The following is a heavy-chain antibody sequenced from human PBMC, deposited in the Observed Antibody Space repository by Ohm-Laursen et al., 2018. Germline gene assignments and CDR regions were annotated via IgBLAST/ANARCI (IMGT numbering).Heavy chain of an antibody. J-gene: IGHJ3*02. CDR2: IYYSGST. Sequence: SETLSLTCAVYGGSFSGYYWSWIRQPPGKGLEWIGYIYYSGSTNYNPSLKSRVTISVDTSKNQFSLKLSSVTAADTAVYYCARVSMTGHRGTNAFDIWGQGTMVTVSS. CDR1: GGSFSGYY. CDR3: ARVSMTGHRGTNAFDI. V-gene: IGHV4-59*01. D-gene: IGHD3-3*02.